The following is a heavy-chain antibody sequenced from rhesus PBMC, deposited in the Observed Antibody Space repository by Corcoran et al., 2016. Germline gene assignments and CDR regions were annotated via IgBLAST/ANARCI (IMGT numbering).Heavy chain of an antibody. CDR3: VRHPEHANFEDRFPV. V-gene: IGHV4-127*01. D-gene: IGHD4-17*01. CDR2: IGGSGGAN. CDR1: GYSISSGYG. Sequence: QGQLQESGPGLVKPSETLSLTCSVSGYSISSGYGWSWIRQPPGKGLEGIGYIGGSGGANNNTPSLKSRFTISKDTSKNQFSLKLTSVVAADTAVYYCVRHPEHANFEDRFPVWGAGVLVTVSS. J-gene: IGHJ5-1*01.